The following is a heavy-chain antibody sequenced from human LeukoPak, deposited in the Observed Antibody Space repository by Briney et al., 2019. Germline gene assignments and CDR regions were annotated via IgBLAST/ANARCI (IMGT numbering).Heavy chain of an antibody. V-gene: IGHV3-7*05. CDR1: GFTFSSYW. CDR3: AREWDYYDSSGYYGY. D-gene: IGHD3-22*01. CDR2: IKQDGSEK. Sequence: PGGSLRLSCAASGFTFSSYWMSWVRQAPGKGLEWVANIKQDGSEKYYVDSVKGRFTISRDNAKNSLYLQMNSLRAEDTAVYYCAREWDYYDSSGYYGYWGQGTLVTVSS. J-gene: IGHJ4*02.